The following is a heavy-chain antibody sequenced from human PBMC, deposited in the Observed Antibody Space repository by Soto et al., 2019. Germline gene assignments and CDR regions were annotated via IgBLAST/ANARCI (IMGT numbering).Heavy chain of an antibody. D-gene: IGHD3-16*01. CDR3: AKDSYDYILSALDY. Sequence: EVQLVESGGGLVQPGRSLRLSCAASGFTFDDYAMHWVRQAPGKGLEWGSGISWNSGSIGYADSVKGRFTISRDNAKNSLYLQMNCLRAEDTALYYCAKDSYDYILSALDYWGQGTLVTVSS. CDR1: GFTFDDYA. CDR2: ISWNSGSI. V-gene: IGHV3-9*01. J-gene: IGHJ4*02.